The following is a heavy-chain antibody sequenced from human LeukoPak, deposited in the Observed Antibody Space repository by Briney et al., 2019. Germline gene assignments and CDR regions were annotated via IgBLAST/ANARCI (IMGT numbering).Heavy chain of an antibody. CDR3: VRERYCTTATCYVGVPFDY. V-gene: IGHV3-7*01. CDR2: IKQDGSEN. D-gene: IGHD2-2*01. Sequence: SGRSLRLSCAASGFTFSTYYMTWVRQVPGKGLEWVAGIKQDGSENYYVDSEKGRFTISRDNSRNSLYLQMNNLRAEDTAVYFCVRERYCTTATCYVGVPFDYWGQGTLVTVSS. CDR1: GFTFSTYY. J-gene: IGHJ4*02.